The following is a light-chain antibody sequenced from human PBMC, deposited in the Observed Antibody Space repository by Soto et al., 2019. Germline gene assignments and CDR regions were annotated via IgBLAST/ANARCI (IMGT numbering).Light chain of an antibody. CDR3: QQSYSTPLT. Sequence: DIQMTQSPSTLSASFAYRFTLTCLASQSITGWLAWYQQKPGKAPKLLIYDASSLESGVPSRFSGGGSETEFTLTISSLQPEDFATYYCQQSYSTPLTFGQGTKVDIK. CDR2: DAS. J-gene: IGKJ1*01. CDR1: QSITGW. V-gene: IGKV1-5*01.